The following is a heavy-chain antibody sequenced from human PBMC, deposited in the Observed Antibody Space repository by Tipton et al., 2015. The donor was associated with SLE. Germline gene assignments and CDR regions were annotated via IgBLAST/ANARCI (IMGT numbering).Heavy chain of an antibody. V-gene: IGHV1-69*04. J-gene: IGHJ6*02. CDR3: ARSSGGSLQYYYGMDV. CDR2: IIPILGIA. CDR1: GGTFSSYA. D-gene: IGHD2-15*01. Sequence: QSGAEVKKLGSSVKVSCKASGGTFSSYAISWVRQAPGQGLEWMGRIIPILGIANYAQKFQGRVTITADKSTSTAYMELSSLRSEDTAVYYCARSSGGSLQYYYGMDVWGQGTTVTVSS.